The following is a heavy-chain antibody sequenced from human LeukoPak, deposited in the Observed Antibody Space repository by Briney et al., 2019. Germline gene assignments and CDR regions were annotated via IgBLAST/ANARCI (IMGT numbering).Heavy chain of an antibody. CDR1: GYTLTELS. V-gene: IGHV1-24*01. Sequence: ASVKVSCEVSGYTLTELSMHWVRQAPGKGLEWMGGFDPEDGETIYAQKSQGRVTMTEDTSTDTAYMELSSLRSEDTAVYYCATSGTPPYVGAPYYYYYGMDVWGQGTTVTVSS. D-gene: IGHD1-26*01. CDR3: ATSGTPPYVGAPYYYYYGMDV. J-gene: IGHJ6*02. CDR2: FDPEDGET.